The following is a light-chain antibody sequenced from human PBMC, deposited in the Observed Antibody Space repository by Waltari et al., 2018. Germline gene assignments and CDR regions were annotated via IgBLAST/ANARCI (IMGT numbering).Light chain of an antibody. V-gene: IGKV1-39*01. J-gene: IGKJ2*02. CDR2: GAS. CDR1: HIITTY. CDR3: QQRYTTPCT. Sequence: DIQITQTPSSPASSVADRVTTTCCTSHIITTYLNWYQQKQRKHPNLLIYGASSLQNGVPSRFSGSGSGTEFTLTITSLQPEDFAIYYCQQRYTTPCTFGQGPKLEI.